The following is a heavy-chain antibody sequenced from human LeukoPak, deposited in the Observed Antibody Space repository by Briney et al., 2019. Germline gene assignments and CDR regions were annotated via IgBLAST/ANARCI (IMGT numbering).Heavy chain of an antibody. D-gene: IGHD2-15*01. Sequence: GGSLRLSCAAPGLTFSNYGMHWVRQAPGKGLEWVAVISYDGSNKYYADSVKGRFTISRDNSKNTLYLQMNSLRVEDTAVYHCAKADCSSGNCFSYYFDYWGQGTLVTVSS. CDR3: AKADCSSGNCFSYYFDY. J-gene: IGHJ4*02. V-gene: IGHV3-30*18. CDR1: GLTFSNYG. CDR2: ISYDGSNK.